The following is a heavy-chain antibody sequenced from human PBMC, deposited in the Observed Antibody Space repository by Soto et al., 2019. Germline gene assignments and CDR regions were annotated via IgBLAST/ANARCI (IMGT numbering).Heavy chain of an antibody. CDR1: RGSIRNGDYY. CDR2: MYYSGST. V-gene: IGHV4-39*01. Sequence: SETLSLTCTVSRGSIRNGDYYWSWIRQPPGKGLEWIGSMYYSGSTDYNPPLKSRVTISVDTSRIHFSLKLISVTAADTAVYYCARQPYDTSDYFDYWGQGTLVTVSS. D-gene: IGHD3-22*01. J-gene: IGHJ4*02. CDR3: ARQPYDTSDYFDY.